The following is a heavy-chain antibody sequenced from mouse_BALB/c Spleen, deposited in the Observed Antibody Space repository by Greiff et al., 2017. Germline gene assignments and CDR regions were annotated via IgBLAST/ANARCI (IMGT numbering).Heavy chain of an antibody. V-gene: IGHV5-17*02. Sequence: EVHLVESGGGLVQPGGSRKLSCAASGFTFSSFGMHWVRQAPEKGLEWVAYISSGSSTIYYADTVKGRFTISRDNPKNTLFLQMTSLRSEDTAMYYCARSLRYFDVWGAGTTVTVSS. J-gene: IGHJ1*01. CDR1: GFTFSSFG. D-gene: IGHD1-1*01. CDR2: ISSGSSTI. CDR3: ARSLRYFDV.